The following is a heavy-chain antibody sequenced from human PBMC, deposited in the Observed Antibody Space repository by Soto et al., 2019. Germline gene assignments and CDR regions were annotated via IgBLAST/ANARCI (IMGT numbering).Heavy chain of an antibody. Sequence: SETLSLTCLVSGGSISSSSYYWGWIRQPPGKGLEWIGSIFYSGSTYYNPSLKSRVTISVDTSKNQFSLKLSSVTAADTAVYYCARHLTYCSAGSCYSDFPYYGMDVWGQGTTVTVSS. V-gene: IGHV4-39*01. J-gene: IGHJ6*02. CDR3: ARHLTYCSAGSCYSDFPYYGMDV. CDR1: GGSISSSSYY. CDR2: IFYSGST. D-gene: IGHD2-15*01.